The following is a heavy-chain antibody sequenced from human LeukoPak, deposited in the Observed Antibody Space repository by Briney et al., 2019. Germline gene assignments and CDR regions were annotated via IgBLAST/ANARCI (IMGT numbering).Heavy chain of an antibody. CDR3: ARGLVGTAMVNVNWFDP. Sequence: PGGSPRLSCAASGFTVSSNYMSWVRQAPGKGLEWVSVIYSGGSTYYADSVKGRFTISRDNSKNTLYLQMNSLRAEDTAVYYCARGLVGTAMVNVNWFDPWGQGTLVTVSS. D-gene: IGHD5-18*01. J-gene: IGHJ5*02. CDR2: IYSGGST. CDR1: GFTVSSNY. V-gene: IGHV3-66*01.